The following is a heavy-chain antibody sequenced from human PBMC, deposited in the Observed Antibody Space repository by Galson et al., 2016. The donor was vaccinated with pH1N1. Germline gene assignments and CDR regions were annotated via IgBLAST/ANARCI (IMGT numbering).Heavy chain of an antibody. CDR2: MNPNNGNA. V-gene: IGHV1-8*01. CDR3: ARGPVYWYFDL. Sequence: SVKVSCKASGYTLTSYDINWVRQATGQGLEWMGWMNPNNGNADYAPKFQGRVTLTRNASINTAYMELRSLTSEDTAVYYCARGPVYWYFDLWGRGTPVIVSS. CDR1: GYTLTSYD. J-gene: IGHJ2*01.